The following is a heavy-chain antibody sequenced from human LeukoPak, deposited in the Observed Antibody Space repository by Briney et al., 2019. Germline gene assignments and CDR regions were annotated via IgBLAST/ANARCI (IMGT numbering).Heavy chain of an antibody. D-gene: IGHD3-22*01. V-gene: IGHV3-23*01. CDR2: TNAGGDNT. Sequence: GGSLRLSCAASGFTFSDHAMSWVRQTPGKGLESVSSTNAGGDNTHYADSVKGRFTVSRDNSKNTLYLQMNSLRGEDTAVYFCAYLDSSGFYYGRLRYWGQGTPVTVSS. CDR1: GFTFSDHA. J-gene: IGHJ4*02. CDR3: AYLDSSGFYYGRLRY.